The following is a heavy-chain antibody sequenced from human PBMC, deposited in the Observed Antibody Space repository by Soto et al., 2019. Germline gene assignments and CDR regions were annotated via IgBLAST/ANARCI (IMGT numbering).Heavy chain of an antibody. V-gene: IGHV3-64D*08. Sequence: GGSLRLSCAASGLDFSTYAMTWVRQAPGKGLEYVSAIIGNGVSTYYADSVKGRFTISRDNSKNTLFLQMSSLRGEDTAVYYCVKRWLAQLDPVDYWGQGTLVTVSS. CDR3: VKRWLAQLDPVDY. J-gene: IGHJ4*02. CDR1: GLDFSTYA. CDR2: IIGNGVST. D-gene: IGHD6-19*01.